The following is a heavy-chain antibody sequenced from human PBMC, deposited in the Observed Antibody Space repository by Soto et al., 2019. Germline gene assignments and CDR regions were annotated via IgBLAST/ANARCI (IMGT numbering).Heavy chain of an antibody. CDR3: ARGSRGGDGIDV. CDR1: GFIFSTYT. J-gene: IGHJ6*02. D-gene: IGHD3-10*01. Sequence: GGSLRLSCAASGFIFSTYTINWVRQAPGKGLEWVASISSSSRDIFYADSVKARFTISRDNANSSVDLQMNSLRVGDTAIYYCARGSRGGDGIDVWGQGTTVTVSS. V-gene: IGHV3-21*01. CDR2: ISSSSRDI.